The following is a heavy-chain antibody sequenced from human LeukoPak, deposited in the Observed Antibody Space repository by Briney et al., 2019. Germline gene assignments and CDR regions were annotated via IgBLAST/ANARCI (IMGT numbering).Heavy chain of an antibody. V-gene: IGHV1-18*01. CDR3: ARRGYSYGYYWFDP. CDR1: GYTFTSYG. Sequence: ASVKVSCKASGYTFTSYGISWVRQAPGQGLEWMGWISAYNGNTNYAQKLQGRVTMTTDTSTSTAYMELRSLRSDNTAVYYCARRGYSYGYYWFDPWGQGTLVTVSS. D-gene: IGHD5-18*01. J-gene: IGHJ5*02. CDR2: ISAYNGNT.